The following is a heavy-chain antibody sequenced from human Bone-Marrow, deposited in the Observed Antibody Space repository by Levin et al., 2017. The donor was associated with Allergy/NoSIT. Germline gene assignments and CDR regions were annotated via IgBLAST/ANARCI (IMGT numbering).Heavy chain of an antibody. CDR3: ARAGGFDY. CDR2: IRSDGTNE. J-gene: IGHJ4*02. Sequence: SGESLKISCATSGYIFANYGMHWVRQAPGKGLEWVAVIRSDGTNERYGDAVKGRFTISRDNSKNTLYLQMNSLRVEDTAVYYCARAGGFDYWGQGALVTVSS. V-gene: IGHV3-33*01. D-gene: IGHD3-10*01. CDR1: GYIFANYG.